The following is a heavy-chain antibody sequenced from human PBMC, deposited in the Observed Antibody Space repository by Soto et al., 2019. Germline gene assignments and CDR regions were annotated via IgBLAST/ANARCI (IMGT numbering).Heavy chain of an antibody. Sequence: LSLTCTVSGGSISSYYWSWIRQPPGKGLEWIGYIYYSGSTNYNPSLKSRVTISVDTSKNQFSLKLSSVTAADTAVYYCARSLRSYYYDSSGYRGLDYWGQGTLVTVS. CDR1: GGSISSYY. J-gene: IGHJ4*02. D-gene: IGHD3-22*01. CDR3: ARSLRSYYYDSSGYRGLDY. V-gene: IGHV4-59*01. CDR2: IYYSGST.